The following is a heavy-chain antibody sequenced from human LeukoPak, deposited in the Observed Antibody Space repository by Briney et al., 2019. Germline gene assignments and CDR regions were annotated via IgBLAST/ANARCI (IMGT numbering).Heavy chain of an antibody. V-gene: IGHV3-9*01. D-gene: IGHD6-19*01. CDR2: LDNTDFA. Sequence: PGGSLRLSCSASGITLMSYTIHWLRRAPGRGLEWLTLVLDNTDFAYHADSVKGRFTISRDNAKNSLYLQMNSLRAEDTALYYCAKDISPNSSGWFDYWGQGTLVTVSS. CDR1: GITLMSYT. CDR3: AKDISPNSSGWFDY. J-gene: IGHJ4*02.